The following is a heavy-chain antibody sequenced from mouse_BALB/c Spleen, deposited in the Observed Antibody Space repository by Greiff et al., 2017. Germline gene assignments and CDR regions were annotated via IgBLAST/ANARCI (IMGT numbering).Heavy chain of an antibody. CDR1: GYSFTGYY. D-gene: IGHD2-1*01. CDR2: ISCYNGAT. CDR3: ARKDGNYVGFAY. Sequence: LVKTGASVKISCTASGYSFTGYYMHWVKQSHGKSLEWMGYISCYNGATSYNQKFKGKATFTVDTSSSTAYMQFNSLTSDDSAVYYCARKDGNYVGFAYWGQGTLVTVSA. J-gene: IGHJ3*01. V-gene: IGHV1S34*01.